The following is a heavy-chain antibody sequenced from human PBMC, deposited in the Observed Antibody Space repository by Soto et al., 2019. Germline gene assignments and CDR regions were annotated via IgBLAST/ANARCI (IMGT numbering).Heavy chain of an antibody. CDR1: GFTFSNYL. CDR3: ATVGYPTGY. V-gene: IGHV3-74*01. D-gene: IGHD5-12*01. CDR2: IHSDGSST. J-gene: IGHJ4*02. Sequence: GGSRRRSWAASGFTFSNYLMHWVRQAPGKGLVWVSRIHSDGSSTTYADSVKGRFTISRDNAKNTLYLQMNSLSVEDTAVYYCATVGYPTGYWGQGTLVTVSS.